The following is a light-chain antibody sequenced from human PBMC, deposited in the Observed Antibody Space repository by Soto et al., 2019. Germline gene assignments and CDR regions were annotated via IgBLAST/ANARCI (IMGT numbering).Light chain of an antibody. Sequence: QAVVTQPPSASETPGQRVTISCSGSNSNIGSNTVNWYRQLPGAAPKLLIYSNNQRPSGVPDRFSGSKSGTSASLAISGLQSEDAADYYCGTWDDSLNGPVFGGGTQLTVL. J-gene: IGLJ7*01. CDR3: GTWDDSLNGPV. CDR1: NSNIGSNT. CDR2: SNN. V-gene: IGLV1-44*01.